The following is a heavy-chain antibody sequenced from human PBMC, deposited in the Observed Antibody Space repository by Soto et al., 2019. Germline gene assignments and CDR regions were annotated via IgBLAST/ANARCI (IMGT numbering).Heavy chain of an antibody. CDR3: AKASGWFGEFDY. CDR2: ISGSGGST. D-gene: IGHD3-10*01. CDR1: GFSFSSYS. J-gene: IGHJ4*02. Sequence: GGSLRLSCAVSGFSFSSYSMNWVRQAPGKGLEWVSYISGSGGSTYYADSVKGRFTISRDNSKNTLYLQMNSLRAEDTAVYYCAKASGWFGEFDYWGQGTLVTVSS. V-gene: IGHV3-23*01.